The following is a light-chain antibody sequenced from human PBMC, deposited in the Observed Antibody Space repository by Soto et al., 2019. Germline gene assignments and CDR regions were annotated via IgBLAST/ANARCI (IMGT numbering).Light chain of an antibody. CDR3: LQPSTSPVP. J-gene: IGKJ2*01. CDR1: QVISNV. CDR2: AAS. Sequence: DIQMTQSPSSLSVSVGDIVPITYRASQVISNVLGCSQQQPGKAPKRLIYAASGLATVLPSRFSVSGSETEFTLTVSGLQPEASAIKYCLQPSTSPVPFGQGTSLESK. V-gene: IGKV1-17*01.